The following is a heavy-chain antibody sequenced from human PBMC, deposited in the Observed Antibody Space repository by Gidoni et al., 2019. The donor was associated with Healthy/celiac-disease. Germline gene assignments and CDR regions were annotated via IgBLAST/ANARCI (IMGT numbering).Heavy chain of an antibody. V-gene: IGHV1-8*01. CDR1: GYTFTSYD. D-gene: IGHD2-15*01. Sequence: QVQLVQSGAEVKKPGASVKVSCKASGYTFTSYDINWVRQATGQGPEWMGWMNPNSGNTGYAQKFQGRVTMTRNTSISTAYMELSSLRSEDTAVYYCAIPNPYCSGGSCYSPYYYGMDVWGQGTTVTVSS. CDR2: MNPNSGNT. J-gene: IGHJ6*02. CDR3: AIPNPYCSGGSCYSPYYYGMDV.